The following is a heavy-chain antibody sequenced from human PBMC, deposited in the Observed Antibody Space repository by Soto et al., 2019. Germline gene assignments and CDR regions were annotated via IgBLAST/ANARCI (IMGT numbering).Heavy chain of an antibody. CDR3: ARDWETSATGLIDY. D-gene: IGHD3-9*01. Sequence: PXGSLRLSYVASGFTFSSYSLHWVRQAPGKGLEWVAVTSYDGSNKYYADSVEGRFTISRDNSKNTLYLQTSSLTTEDTAMYYCARDWETSATGLIDYWGQGTLVTVSS. V-gene: IGHV3-30-3*01. J-gene: IGHJ4*02. CDR2: TSYDGSNK. CDR1: GFTFSSYS.